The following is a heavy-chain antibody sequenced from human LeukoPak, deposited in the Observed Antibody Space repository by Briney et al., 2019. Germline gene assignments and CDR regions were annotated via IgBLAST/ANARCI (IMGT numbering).Heavy chain of an antibody. CDR2: IYYSGST. CDR3: ARGGRTVLDY. D-gene: IGHD3/OR15-3a*01. CDR1: GGSISSYY. V-gene: IGHV4-59*01. Sequence: SETLSLTCTVSGGSISSYYWSWIRQPPGKGLEWIGYIYYSGSTNYNPSLKSRVTISVDTSKNQFSLKLSSVTAAATAVYYCARGGRTVLDYWGQGTLVTVSS. J-gene: IGHJ4*02.